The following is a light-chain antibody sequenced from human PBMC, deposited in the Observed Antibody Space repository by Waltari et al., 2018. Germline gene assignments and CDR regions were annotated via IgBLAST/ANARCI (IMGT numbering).Light chain of an antibody. CDR2: EGS. Sequence: QSALTQPASVSGSPGQSITISCPGTSRDVGGYNLVSWYQQHPGKAPKPMIYEGSKRPSGVSNRFSGSKSGNTASLTISGLQAEDEADYYCCSYAGSGTMVFGGGTKLTVL. CDR1: SRDVGGYNL. J-gene: IGLJ2*01. V-gene: IGLV2-23*01. CDR3: CSYAGSGTMV.